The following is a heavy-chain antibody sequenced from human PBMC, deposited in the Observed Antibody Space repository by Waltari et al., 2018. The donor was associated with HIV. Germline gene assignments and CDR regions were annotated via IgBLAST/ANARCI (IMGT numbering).Heavy chain of an antibody. CDR2: TYHRWEWHH. V-gene: IGHV6-1*01. J-gene: IGHJ5*02. CDR1: GDSVSSDTAA. D-gene: IGHD3-3*01. Sequence: QVNLKQSGPGLVEASHSIFLSCVISGDSVSSDTAAWNWVRPSPAGGLQWLGRTYHRWEWHHDYSVSLKGRMVSNLDAAKNQFSLHLSSVTPGDTATYYCVRDSFGFDTWGEGTLVNVPP. CDR3: VRDSFGFDT.